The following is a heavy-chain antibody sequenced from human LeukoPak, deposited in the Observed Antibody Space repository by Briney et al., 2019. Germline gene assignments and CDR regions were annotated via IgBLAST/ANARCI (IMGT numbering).Heavy chain of an antibody. D-gene: IGHD1-7*01. CDR2: IYYTGTT. CDR3: ARQGNWNSFEYFDS. Sequence: PSENLSLTCTVSGGSISNTNYYWAWIRQPPGRGLEWIGSIYYTGTTFDNPSLKSRVTLSVDTSKNQFSLRLTSVNAADTAVYYCARQGNWNSFEYFDSWGQGTLVTDSS. CDR1: GGSISNTNYY. V-gene: IGHV4-39*07. J-gene: IGHJ4*02.